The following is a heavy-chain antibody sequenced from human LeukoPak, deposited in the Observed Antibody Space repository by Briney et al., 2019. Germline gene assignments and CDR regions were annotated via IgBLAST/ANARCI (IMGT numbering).Heavy chain of an antibody. Sequence: KASETLSLTCTVSGVSISSCSYYWGRIRQPPGKGLEWMGSIYYSGSTYYNPSLKSRVTISVDTSKNQFSLKLSSVTAADTAVYYCARGIANVYYYSSYFDYWGQGTLVTVSS. J-gene: IGHJ4*02. D-gene: IGHD3-16*01. CDR2: IYYSGST. CDR1: GVSISSCSYY. V-gene: IGHV4-39*01. CDR3: ARGIANVYYYSSYFDY.